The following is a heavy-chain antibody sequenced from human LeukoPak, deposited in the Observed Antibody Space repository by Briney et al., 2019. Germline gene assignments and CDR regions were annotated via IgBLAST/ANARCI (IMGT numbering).Heavy chain of an antibody. D-gene: IGHD4-23*01. CDR1: GGSISSGDYY. J-gene: IGHJ5*02. Sequence: PSETLSLTCTVSGGSISSGDYYWSWIRQPPGKGLEWIGYIYYSGSTYYNPSLKSRVTISVDTSKNQFSLKLSSVTAADTAVYYCARVGYGGNFEHNWFDPWGQGTLVTVSS. CDR2: IYYSGST. V-gene: IGHV4-30-4*01. CDR3: ARVGYGGNFEHNWFDP.